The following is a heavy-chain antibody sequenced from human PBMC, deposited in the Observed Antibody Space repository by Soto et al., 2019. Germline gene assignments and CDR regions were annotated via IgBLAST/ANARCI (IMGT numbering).Heavy chain of an antibody. J-gene: IGHJ4*02. V-gene: IGHV4-30-4*08. D-gene: IGHD3-22*01. CDR1: GASIGSGDFY. CDR3: ARAGPSYYYHNSGSPGDY. CDR2: IYYNELSSSEST. Sequence: PSETLSLTCTVSGASIGSGDFYWSWIRQSPGKGLEWLGYIYYNELSSSESTHYNSSLKSRVSISVDTSKNQFSLTLRSMTAADTAVYYCARAGPSYYYHNSGSPGDYWGQGTLVTGSS.